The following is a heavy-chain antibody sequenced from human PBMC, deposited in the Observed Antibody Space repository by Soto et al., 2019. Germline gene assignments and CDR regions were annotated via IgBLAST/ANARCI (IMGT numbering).Heavy chain of an antibody. CDR1: GFTVNSKY. CDR3: VRDPWDY. J-gene: IGHJ4*02. CDR2: IFIVGGT. V-gene: IGHV3-66*01. Sequence: EVQMVESGGGLVQPGGSLRLSCTASGFTVNSKYISWVRLAPGKGMAGVSVIFIVGGTIYAGSGKGKFTISRDIYRNEVYLQMNSLKTDDTAVYYCVRDPWDYWGQGTLVTVFS.